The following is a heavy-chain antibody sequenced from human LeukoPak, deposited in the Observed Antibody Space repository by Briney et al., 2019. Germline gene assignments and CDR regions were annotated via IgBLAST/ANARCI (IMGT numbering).Heavy chain of an antibody. J-gene: IGHJ5*02. D-gene: IGHD4-23*01. Sequence: GESLKISCKGSGYRFSDYWIGWVRQMPGKGLEWMGIIYPGDSDTRYSPSFQGQVTISADKSISTAYLQWSSLKASDTAMYHCGRLATVVSPFDPWGQGTLVTVSS. CDR3: GRLATVVSPFDP. CDR1: GYRFSDYW. CDR2: IYPGDSDT. V-gene: IGHV5-51*01.